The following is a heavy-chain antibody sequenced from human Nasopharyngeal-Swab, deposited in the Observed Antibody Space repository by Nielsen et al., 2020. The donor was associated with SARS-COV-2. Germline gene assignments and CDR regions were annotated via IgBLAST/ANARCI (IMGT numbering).Heavy chain of an antibody. Sequence: WVRQAPGQGLEWMGWISAYNGNTNYAQKLQGRVPMTTDTSTGTAYMELRSLRSDDTAVYYCARAGDRFGELLFFDYWGQGNLVTVSS. J-gene: IGHJ4*02. CDR3: ARAGDRFGELLFFDY. V-gene: IGHV1-18*01. CDR2: ISAYNGNT. D-gene: IGHD3-10*01.